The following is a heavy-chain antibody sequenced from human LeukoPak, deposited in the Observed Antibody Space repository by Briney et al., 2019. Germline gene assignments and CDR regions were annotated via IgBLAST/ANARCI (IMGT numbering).Heavy chain of an antibody. CDR1: GFTFSSYS. CDR3: ARGSGGRTHI. D-gene: IGHD1-14*01. J-gene: IGHJ3*02. V-gene: IGHV3-48*01. Sequence: RPGGSLRPSCAASGFTFSSYSMGWVRQAPGKGLEWVSYISSSSSTIYYADSVKGRFTISRDNAKNSLYLQMNSLRAEDTAVYYCARGSGGRTHIWGQGTMVTVSS. CDR2: ISSSSSTI.